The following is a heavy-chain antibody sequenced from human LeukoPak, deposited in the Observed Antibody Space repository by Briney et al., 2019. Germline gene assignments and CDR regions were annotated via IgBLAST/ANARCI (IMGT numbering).Heavy chain of an antibody. D-gene: IGHD3-22*01. V-gene: IGHV3-23*01. CDR2: XXADGGDT. Sequence: AGGSXXLSCAASGFTFXXXPMIXGXQXXGXGXEWXSXXXADGGDTQYTDSVKGRFTISRDNSNSMLYLQMNSLRADDTAVYYCARDRYYDSSGGRSAFDIWGQGTMVTVSS. CDR1: GFTFXXXP. J-gene: IGHJ3*02. CDR3: ARDRYYDSSGGRSAFDI.